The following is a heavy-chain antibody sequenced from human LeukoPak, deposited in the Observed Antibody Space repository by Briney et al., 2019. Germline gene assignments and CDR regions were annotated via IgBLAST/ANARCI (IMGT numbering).Heavy chain of an antibody. Sequence: PSETLSLTCTVSGGSISSYYWSWIRQPPGKGLEWIGHIYYSGSTNYNPSLKSRVTISVDTSKNQFSLKLSSVTAADTAVYYCARHYYDILTGYQKWYFDLWGRGTLVTVSS. J-gene: IGHJ2*01. CDR3: ARHYYDILTGYQKWYFDL. CDR2: IYYSGST. CDR1: GGSISSYY. V-gene: IGHV4-59*01. D-gene: IGHD3-9*01.